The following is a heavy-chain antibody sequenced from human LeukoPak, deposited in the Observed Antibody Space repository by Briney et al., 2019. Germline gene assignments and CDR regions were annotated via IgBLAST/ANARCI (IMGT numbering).Heavy chain of an antibody. CDR2: IYYIGST. CDR3: ARLVKYYDYIWGSYRYGWFDP. Sequence: SETLSLTCTVSGGSISSYYWSWIRQPPGKGLEWIGYIYYIGSTNYKPSLKSRVTISVDTSKNQFSLKLSSVSAADTAVYYCARLVKYYDYIWGSYRYGWFDPWGQGTLVTVSS. J-gene: IGHJ5*02. D-gene: IGHD3-16*02. CDR1: GGSISSYY. V-gene: IGHV4-59*12.